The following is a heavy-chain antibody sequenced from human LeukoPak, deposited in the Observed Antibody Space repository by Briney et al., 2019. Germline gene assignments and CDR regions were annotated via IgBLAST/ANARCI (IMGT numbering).Heavy chain of an antibody. CDR2: INGGNGNT. V-gene: IGHV1-3*01. J-gene: IGHJ1*01. CDR3: ARVPLHDDSGHYYPR. Sequence: EASVNVSCKTSGYTFTSYGMHWVRQAPGQSLEWMGWINGGNGNTKYSEKFQGRVTIIRDTSASTAYMELSSLRSEDTAVYYCARVPLHDDSGHYYPRWGQGTLVTVSS. D-gene: IGHD3-22*01. CDR1: GYTFTSYG.